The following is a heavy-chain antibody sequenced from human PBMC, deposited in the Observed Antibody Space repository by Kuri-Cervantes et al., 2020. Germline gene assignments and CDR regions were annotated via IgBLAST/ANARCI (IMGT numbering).Heavy chain of an antibody. CDR3: ARGVVVATNVNAFDI. D-gene: IGHD2-15*01. V-gene: IGHV4-34*01. CDR1: GGSFSGFY. CDR2: INHSGST. J-gene: IGHJ3*02. Sequence: SQTLSLTCAVYGGSFSGFYWSWIRQPPGKGLEWIGEINHSGSTNYNPSLKSRVTMSVDTSKNQFSLKLSSVTAADTAVYYCARGVVVATNVNAFDIWGQGTMVTVSS.